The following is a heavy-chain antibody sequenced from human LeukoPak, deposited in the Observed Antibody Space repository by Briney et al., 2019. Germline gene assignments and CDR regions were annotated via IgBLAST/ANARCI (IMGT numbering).Heavy chain of an antibody. Sequence: GGSLRLSCAASGFTFSSYWMHWVRQAPGKGLVWVSRINSDGSSTTYADSVKGRFTISRDNAKNTLYLHMNGLRADDTAVYYCVYGGNSTCFDIWGQGTMVTVPS. CDR1: GFTFSSYW. D-gene: IGHD4-23*01. CDR3: VYGGNSTCFDI. CDR2: INSDGSST. J-gene: IGHJ3*02. V-gene: IGHV3-74*01.